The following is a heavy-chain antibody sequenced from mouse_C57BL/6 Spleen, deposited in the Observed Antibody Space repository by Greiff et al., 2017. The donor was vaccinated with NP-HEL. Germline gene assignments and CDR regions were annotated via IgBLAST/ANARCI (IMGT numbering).Heavy chain of an antibody. J-gene: IGHJ3*01. CDR2: IYPSDSET. Sequence: QVQLQQSGAELVRPGSSVKLSCKASGYTFTSYWMDWVKQRPGQGLEWIGNIYPSDSETHYNQKFKDKATLTVDKSSSTAYMQLSSLTSEDSAVYYCARIYDGYQGAYWGQGTLVTVSA. CDR1: GYTFTSYW. D-gene: IGHD2-3*01. CDR3: ARIYDGYQGAY. V-gene: IGHV1-61*01.